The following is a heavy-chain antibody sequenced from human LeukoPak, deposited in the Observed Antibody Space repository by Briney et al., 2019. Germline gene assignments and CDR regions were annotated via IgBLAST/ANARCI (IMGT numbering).Heavy chain of an antibody. CDR3: AGDNGRTLTTFDY. Sequence: PGGSLRLSCAASGFTFSSYWMSWVRQAPGKGLEWVANIKQDGSEKYYVDSVKGRFTISRDNAKNSLYLQTNSLRAEDTAVYYCAGDNGRTLTTFDYWGQGTLVTVSS. CDR1: GFTFSSYW. CDR2: IKQDGSEK. D-gene: IGHD4/OR15-4a*01. V-gene: IGHV3-7*01. J-gene: IGHJ4*02.